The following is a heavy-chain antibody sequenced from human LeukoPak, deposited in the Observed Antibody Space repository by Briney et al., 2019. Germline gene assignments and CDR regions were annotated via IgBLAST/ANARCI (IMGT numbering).Heavy chain of an antibody. Sequence: GGSLRLSCAASGFSFSNYAIHWVRQAPGKGLEWVTFIRYDGSIKYYADSVKGRFTISRDNSKNTLYLQMNSLRAEDTAVYYCAKDGGEYYDILTGYYPRLYYMDVWGKGTTVTISS. CDR2: IRYDGSIK. CDR3: AKDGGEYYDILTGYYPRLYYMDV. V-gene: IGHV3-30*02. J-gene: IGHJ6*03. D-gene: IGHD3-9*01. CDR1: GFSFSNYA.